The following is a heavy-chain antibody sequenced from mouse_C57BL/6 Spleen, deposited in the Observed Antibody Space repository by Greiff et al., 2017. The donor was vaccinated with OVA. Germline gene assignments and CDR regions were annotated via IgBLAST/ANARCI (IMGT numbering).Heavy chain of an antibody. CDR1: GYTFTSYY. V-gene: IGHV14-2*01. Sequence: VQLQQSGAELVKPGASVKVSCKASGYTFTSYYMPWVQQRTEQGLEWIGRIDPEDGETEYAPKFQGQATITADTSSNTAYLQLSSLTSEDTAVYYCAREAYYYVGSYDYEYWGQGTTVTV. D-gene: IGHD1-1*01. CDR3: AREAYYYVGSYDYEY. CDR2: IDPEDGET. J-gene: IGHJ2*01.